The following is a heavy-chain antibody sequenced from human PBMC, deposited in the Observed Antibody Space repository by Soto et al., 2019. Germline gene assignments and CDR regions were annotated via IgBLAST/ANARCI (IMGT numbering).Heavy chain of an antibody. CDR3: ARNLYCSGGSCYSGDYYYYYGMDV. V-gene: IGHV1-69*01. CDR2: IIPIFGTA. CDR1: GGTFSSYA. D-gene: IGHD2-15*01. Sequence: QVQLVQSGAEVKKPGSSVKVSCKASGGTFSSYAISWVRQAPGQGLEWMGGIIPIFGTANYAQKFQGRVTITADESTSTAYMELSSVRSEDTAVYYCARNLYCSGGSCYSGDYYYYYGMDVWGQGTTVTVSS. J-gene: IGHJ6*02.